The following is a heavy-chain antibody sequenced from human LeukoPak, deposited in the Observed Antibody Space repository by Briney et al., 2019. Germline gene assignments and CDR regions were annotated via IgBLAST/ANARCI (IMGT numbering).Heavy chain of an antibody. Sequence: QPGGPLRLSCAASGFTFSSYAMHWVRQAPGKGLEWVAVISYDGSNKYYADSVKGRFTISRDNSKNTLYLQMNSLRAEDTAVYYCAKDYGDYDYYGMDVWGQGTTVTVSS. D-gene: IGHD4-17*01. J-gene: IGHJ6*02. CDR3: AKDYGDYDYYGMDV. V-gene: IGHV3-30-3*02. CDR2: ISYDGSNK. CDR1: GFTFSSYA.